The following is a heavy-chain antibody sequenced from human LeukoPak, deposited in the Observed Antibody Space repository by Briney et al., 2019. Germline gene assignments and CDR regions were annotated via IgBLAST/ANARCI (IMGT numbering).Heavy chain of an antibody. V-gene: IGHV3-23*01. CDR2: ISGSGGST. J-gene: IGHJ4*02. Sequence: GGSLRLSCAASGFTFSSYAMSWVRQAPGKGLEWVSAISGSGGSTYYADSVKGRFTISRDNSKNTLYLQMNSLRAEDTAVYYCAKDLGDILTGYYRDYWGQGTLVTVSS. CDR3: AKDLGDILTGYYRDY. D-gene: IGHD3-9*01. CDR1: GFTFSSYA.